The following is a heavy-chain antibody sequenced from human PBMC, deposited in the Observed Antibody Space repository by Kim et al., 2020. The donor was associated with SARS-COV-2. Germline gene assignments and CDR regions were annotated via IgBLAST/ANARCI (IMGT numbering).Heavy chain of an antibody. CDR1: GFTFSSYW. CDR2: IKQDGSEK. J-gene: IGHJ4*02. V-gene: IGHV3-7*03. CDR3: ARGGSGWYGEYYFDY. Sequence: GGSLRLSCAASGFTFSSYWMSWVRQAPGKGLEWVANIKQDGSEKYYVDSVKGRFTISRDNAKNSLYLQMNSLRAEDTAVYYCARGGSGWYGEYYFDYWGQGTLVIVSS. D-gene: IGHD6-19*01.